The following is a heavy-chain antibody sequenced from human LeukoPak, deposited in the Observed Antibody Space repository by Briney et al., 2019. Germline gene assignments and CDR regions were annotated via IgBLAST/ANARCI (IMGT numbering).Heavy chain of an antibody. CDR1: GYTFTSYG. J-gene: IGHJ3*02. V-gene: IGHV1-18*01. CDR3: ARVNTYYYGSGVSRAFHM. D-gene: IGHD3-10*01. CDR2: ISAYNGNT. Sequence: GASVKVSCKASGYTFTSYGISWVRQAPGQGLEWMGWISAYNGNTNYAQKLQGRVTMTTDTSTSTAYMELRSLRSDDTAVYYCARVNTYYYGSGVSRAFHMWGQGTMVTVSS.